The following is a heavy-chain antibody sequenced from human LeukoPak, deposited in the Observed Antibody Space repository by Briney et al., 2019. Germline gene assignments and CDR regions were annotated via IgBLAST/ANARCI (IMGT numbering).Heavy chain of an antibody. CDR3: AKDPYFDSSGYYYKGFFDK. Sequence: GGSLRLSCAASGLTFSAYAMSWVRQAPGRGLEWVSTISGSGGSTYFAASLKGRFTISRDNSKKTVYLQMNSLRAEDTAVYYCAKDPYFDSSGYYYKGFFDKWGQGTLVTVSS. CDR1: GLTFSAYA. V-gene: IGHV3-23*01. CDR2: ISGSGGST. D-gene: IGHD3-22*01. J-gene: IGHJ4*02.